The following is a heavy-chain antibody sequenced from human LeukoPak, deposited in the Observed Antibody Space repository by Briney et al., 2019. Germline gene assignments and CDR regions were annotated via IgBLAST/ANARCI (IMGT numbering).Heavy chain of an antibody. Sequence: GGSLRLSCAASGLTFSSYAMSWVRQAPGKGLEWVSGISGNGGGTYYADSVKGRFTISRDNSKNTLYLQMNSLRVGDTAVYYCAKCGTGSNFDYWGQGMLVTVSS. CDR2: ISGNGGGT. V-gene: IGHV3-23*01. CDR1: GLTFSSYA. J-gene: IGHJ4*02. D-gene: IGHD3-10*01. CDR3: AKCGTGSNFDY.